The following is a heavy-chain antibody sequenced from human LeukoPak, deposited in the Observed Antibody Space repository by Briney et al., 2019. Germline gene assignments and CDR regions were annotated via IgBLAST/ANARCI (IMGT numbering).Heavy chain of an antibody. Sequence: GRSLRLSCAASGFTFSSYAMHWVRQAPGKGLEWVAVISYDGSNKYYAGSVKGRFTISRDNSKNTLYLQMNSLRAEDTAVYYCAKVYSYGLSLFDYWGQGTLVTVSS. D-gene: IGHD5-18*01. CDR2: ISYDGSNK. CDR1: GFTFSSYA. V-gene: IGHV3-30-3*01. CDR3: AKVYSYGLSLFDY. J-gene: IGHJ4*02.